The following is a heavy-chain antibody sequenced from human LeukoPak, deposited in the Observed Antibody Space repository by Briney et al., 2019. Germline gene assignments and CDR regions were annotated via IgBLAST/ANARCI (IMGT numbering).Heavy chain of an antibody. J-gene: IGHJ1*01. CDR1: GGTFSSYA. CDR2: IIPIFGTA. Sequence: SVKVSCKASGGTFSSYAIRWVRQAPGRGLEWMGRIIPIFGTANYAQKFQGRVTITTDESTSTAYMELSSLRSEDTAVYYCARGGYYYDSSGYSRNNEYFQHWGQGTLVTVSS. CDR3: ARGGYYYDSSGYSRNNEYFQH. D-gene: IGHD3-22*01. V-gene: IGHV1-69*05.